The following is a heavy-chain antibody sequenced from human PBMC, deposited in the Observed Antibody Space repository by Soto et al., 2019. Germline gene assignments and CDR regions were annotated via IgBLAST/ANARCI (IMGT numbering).Heavy chain of an antibody. CDR3: ARARRWEALLY. J-gene: IGHJ4*02. Sequence: QVQLVQSGPEVKKPGAPVKDSCKGSGYTFSNYGVTWVRQAPGQGLERLGWVTAYNRNPDYAQKFEDWATMTIDTSTNTADLELRGLTPVDTAVYYCARARRWEALLYWGQGTL. CDR1: GYTFSNYG. D-gene: IGHD1-26*01. CDR2: VTAYNRNP. V-gene: IGHV1-18*01.